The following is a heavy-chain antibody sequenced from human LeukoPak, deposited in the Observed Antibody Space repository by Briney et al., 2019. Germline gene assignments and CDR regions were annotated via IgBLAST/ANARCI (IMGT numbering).Heavy chain of an antibody. CDR2: IYYSGST. Sequence: SETLSLTCTVSGGSISSYYWSWIRQPPGKGLEWIGYIYYSGSTNYNPSLKGRVTISVDTSKNQFSLKLSSVTAADTAVYYCARSVEGYCRGGSCYSYSYYMDVWGKGTTVTVSS. CDR3: ARSVEGYCRGGSCYSYSYYMDV. CDR1: GGSISSYY. D-gene: IGHD2-15*01. J-gene: IGHJ6*03. V-gene: IGHV4-59*01.